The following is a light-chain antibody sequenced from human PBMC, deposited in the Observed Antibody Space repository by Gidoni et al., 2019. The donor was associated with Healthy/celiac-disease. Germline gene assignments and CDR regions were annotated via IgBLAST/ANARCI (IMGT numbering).Light chain of an antibody. CDR2: GAS. Sequence: EIVMTQSPATLSVSPGERATLSCRASQMVSSNLAWYQQKPGQAPRLLIYGASTRATGIPARFSGSGSGTEFTLTISSLQSEDFAVYYCQQYNNWPPYTFGQGTKLDIK. J-gene: IGKJ2*01. CDR3: QQYNNWPPYT. V-gene: IGKV3-15*01. CDR1: QMVSSN.